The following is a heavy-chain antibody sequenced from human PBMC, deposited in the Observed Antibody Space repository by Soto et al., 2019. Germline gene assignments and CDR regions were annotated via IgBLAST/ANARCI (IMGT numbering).Heavy chain of an antibody. J-gene: IGHJ6*03. V-gene: IGHV4-59*08. CDR2: IYYSGGA. D-gene: IGHD2-2*01. CDR1: GGSIWSYY. CDR3: ARFCVEIPAAPNRHYMDV. Sequence: SETLSLTCIVSGGSIWSYYWNWIRQSPGKGLEWIGHIYYSGGASYNPSLQSRVTISVDTSKNQLSLKLSSVTAADTAIYYCARFCVEIPAAPNRHYMDVWGKGTTVTVSS.